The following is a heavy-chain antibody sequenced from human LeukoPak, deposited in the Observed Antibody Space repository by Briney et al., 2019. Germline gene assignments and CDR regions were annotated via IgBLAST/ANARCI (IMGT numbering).Heavy chain of an antibody. CDR3: AKVVGDFNF. D-gene: IGHD4-17*01. V-gene: IGHV3-23*01. J-gene: IGHJ4*02. Sequence: GGSLRLSCAVSGVIFNNYAMSWVRQAPGRGLEWVSVISASGGSTYYADSVKGRFTISRDNSKNTLFLQMNSLRAEDTAVYYCAKVVGDFNFWGQGTLVTVSS. CDR2: ISASGGST. CDR1: GVIFNNYA.